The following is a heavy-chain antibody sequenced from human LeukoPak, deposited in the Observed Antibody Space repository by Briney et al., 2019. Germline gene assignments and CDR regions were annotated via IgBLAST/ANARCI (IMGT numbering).Heavy chain of an antibody. J-gene: IGHJ4*02. Sequence: PGGSLRLSCAASGFTFSSYSMNWVSQAPGKGLEWVSSISSSSSYIYYADSVKGRFTISRDNAKNSLYLQMNSLRAEDTAVYYCARDPYVRYCSGGSCYSGAFDYWGQGTLVTVSS. CDR3: ARDPYVRYCSGGSCYSGAFDY. D-gene: IGHD2-15*01. CDR1: GFTFSSYS. CDR2: ISSSSSYI. V-gene: IGHV3-21*01.